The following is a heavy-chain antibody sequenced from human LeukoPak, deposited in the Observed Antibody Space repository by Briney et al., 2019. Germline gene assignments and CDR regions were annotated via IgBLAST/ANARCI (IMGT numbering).Heavy chain of an antibody. CDR1: GYTFTGYY. V-gene: IGHV1-2*04. Sequence: ASVKVSCKASGYTFTGYYMHWVRQAPGQGLEWMGWINPNSGGTNYAQKFQGWVTMTRDTSISTAYMELSRLRSDDTAVYYCARDRSRGTTIFGVAKRPYYFDYWGQGTLVTVSS. J-gene: IGHJ4*02. CDR3: ARDRSRGTTIFGVAKRPYYFDY. D-gene: IGHD3-3*01. CDR2: INPNSGGT.